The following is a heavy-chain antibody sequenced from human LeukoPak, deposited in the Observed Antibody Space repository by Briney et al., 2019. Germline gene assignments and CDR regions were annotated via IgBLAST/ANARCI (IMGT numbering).Heavy chain of an antibody. CDR3: ARKLGYCSSTGCYYWFDP. CDR1: GYTFTSYD. Sequence: GASVKVSCKASGYTFTSYDINWVRQATGQGLEWMGWMNPNSGNTGYAQKFQGRVTITRNTSISTAYMELSSLRSEDTAVYYCARKLGYCSSTGCYYWFDPWGQGTLVTVSS. CDR2: MNPNSGNT. D-gene: IGHD2-2*01. J-gene: IGHJ5*02. V-gene: IGHV1-8*03.